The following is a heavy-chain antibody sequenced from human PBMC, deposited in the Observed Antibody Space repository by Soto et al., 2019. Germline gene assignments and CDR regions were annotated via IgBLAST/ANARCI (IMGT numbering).Heavy chain of an antibody. CDR1: GYTFTGHY. CDR2: INPNSGGT. V-gene: IGHV1-2*04. CDR3: ARERPQGGNSDSFDI. Sequence: QVQLVQSGAEVKKPGASVKVSCKASGYTFTGHYMHWVRQAPGQGLEWMGWINPNSGGTNYAQKFQGWVTMTRDTSISTAYMELSRLRSDDTAVYYCARERPQGGNSDSFDIWGQGTMVTVSS. J-gene: IGHJ3*02. D-gene: IGHD2-21*02.